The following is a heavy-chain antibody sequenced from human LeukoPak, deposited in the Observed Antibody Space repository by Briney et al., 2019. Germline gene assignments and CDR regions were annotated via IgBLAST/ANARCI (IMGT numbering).Heavy chain of an antibody. CDR1: GYTFTNFG. CDR3: ARVGQQLTMIPGVGYCYYMDV. Sequence: GASVKVSCKTSGYTFTNFGISWVRQAPGRQAPGQGPEWMGWISAHNGNTNHAHKFQGRVSLTTDTSTRTAYMELRSLTSDDTAVYYCARVGQQLTMIPGVGYCYYMDVWGEGTMVTISS. D-gene: IGHD3-22*01. CDR2: ISAHNGNT. J-gene: IGHJ6*03. V-gene: IGHV1-18*01.